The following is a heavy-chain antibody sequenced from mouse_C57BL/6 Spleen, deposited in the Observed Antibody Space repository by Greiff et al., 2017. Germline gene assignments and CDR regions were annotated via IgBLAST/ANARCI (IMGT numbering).Heavy chain of an antibody. CDR2: IYPGDGDT. CDR1: GYAFSSSW. V-gene: IGHV1-82*01. CDR3: AREGFLDY. J-gene: IGHJ2*01. Sequence: QVQLQQSGPELVKPGASVKISCKASGYAFSSSWMNWVKQRPGKGLEWIGRIYPGDGDTNYNGKFKGKATLTADKSSSTAYMQLSSLTSEDSAVYFGAREGFLDYWGQGTTLTVSS.